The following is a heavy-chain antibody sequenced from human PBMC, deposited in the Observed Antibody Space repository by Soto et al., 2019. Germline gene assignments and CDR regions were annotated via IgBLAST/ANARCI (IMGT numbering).Heavy chain of an antibody. CDR3: VRDGNHYDSSGPCFDY. CDR2: ISYDGSNK. CDR1: GFTFSSYA. D-gene: IGHD3-22*01. Sequence: QVQLVASGGGVVQPGRSLRLSCAASGFTFSSYAMHWVRQAPGKGLEWVAVISYDGSNKYYADSVKGRFTISTDNSKNTLYMQMNSLKTDDTAVQYCVRDGNHYDSSGPCFDYWGQGTLVTVSS. V-gene: IGHV3-30-3*01. J-gene: IGHJ4*02.